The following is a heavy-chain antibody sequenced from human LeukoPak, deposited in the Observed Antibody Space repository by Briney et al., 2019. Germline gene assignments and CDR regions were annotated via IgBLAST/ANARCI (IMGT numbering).Heavy chain of an antibody. CDR2: INAGNGNT. CDR1: GYTFTSYA. D-gene: IGHD6-19*01. J-gene: IGHJ5*02. Sequence: GASVKVSCKASGYTFTSYAMHWVRQAPGQRLEWMGWINAGNGNTKYSQKFQGRVTITRDTSASTAYMELSSLRSEDTAVYYCARDGPRSGWYGGWSWGQGTLVTVSS. V-gene: IGHV1-3*01. CDR3: ARDGPRSGWYGGWS.